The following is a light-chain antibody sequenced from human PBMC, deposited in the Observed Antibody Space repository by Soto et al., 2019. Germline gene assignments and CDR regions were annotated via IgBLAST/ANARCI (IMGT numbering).Light chain of an antibody. Sequence: DIQMTQSPSSLSASVGDRVTITCRASQSISSYLNWYQQKPGKAPKLLIYAASSLQSGVPSRFSGSGSGTDFTLTISSLQPEDFATYYCQRDYNNIRTFGQATKVDIK. CDR2: AAS. CDR3: QRDYNNIRT. CDR1: QSISSY. V-gene: IGKV1-39*01. J-gene: IGKJ1*01.